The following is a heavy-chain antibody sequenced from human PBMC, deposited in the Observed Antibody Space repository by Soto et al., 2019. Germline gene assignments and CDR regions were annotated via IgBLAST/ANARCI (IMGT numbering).Heavy chain of an antibody. Sequence: QVQLVQSGAELKKPGASVQVSCKASGYTFTSYGVSWVRQAPGQGLEWMGWISAYNGNTNYAQKFQDRVSMTTDTXTSTAYMELRSLISDDTAVYYCAGDAIAAAGKNPYWGQGTLVTVSS. J-gene: IGHJ4*02. CDR2: ISAYNGNT. V-gene: IGHV1-18*01. D-gene: IGHD6-13*01. CDR3: AGDAIAAAGKNPY. CDR1: GYTFTSYG.